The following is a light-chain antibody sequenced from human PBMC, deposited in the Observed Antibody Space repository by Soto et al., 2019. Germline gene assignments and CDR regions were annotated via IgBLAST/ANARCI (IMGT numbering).Light chain of an antibody. CDR2: EAS. Sequence: EVVLTQSPATLSLSPGERSTLSCRAIQSVSDYTAWFQQKPGQPPRLVIYEASNRATGIPDRFSGSGSGTDFTLTISSLEPEDFAVYYCQQRSNWPPPITFGQGTRLEIK. CDR3: QQRSNWPPPIT. CDR1: QSVSDY. J-gene: IGKJ5*01. V-gene: IGKV3-11*01.